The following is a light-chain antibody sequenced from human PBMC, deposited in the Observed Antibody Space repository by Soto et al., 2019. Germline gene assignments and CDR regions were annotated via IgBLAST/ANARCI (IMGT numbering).Light chain of an antibody. V-gene: IGKV1-39*01. CDR2: AAS. J-gene: IGKJ5*01. CDR3: QQSYSTPIT. Sequence: DIPMTQSPYSLSAFVGDRVTITCRASQSIASYLNWYQQKPGKAPQFLIYAASTLQSGVPSRFSGSGSGTDFTLTISSLQPEDFATYFCQQSYSTPITFGQGTRLEIK. CDR1: QSIASY.